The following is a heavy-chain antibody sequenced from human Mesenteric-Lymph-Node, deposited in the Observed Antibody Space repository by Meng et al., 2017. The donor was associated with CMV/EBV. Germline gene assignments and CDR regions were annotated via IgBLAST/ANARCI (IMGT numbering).Heavy chain of an antibody. V-gene: IGHV3-30*02. J-gene: IGHJ6*02. Sequence: GGSLRLSCAASGFTFSSYGMHWVRQAPGKGLEWVAFIRYDGSNKYHADSVKGRFTISKDFSKNTLYLQMNSLRAEDTALYYCAKDISVAARRGAGMDYYYGMDVWGQGTTVTVSS. CDR1: GFTFSSYG. CDR2: IRYDGSNK. D-gene: IGHD6-6*01. CDR3: AKDISVAARRGAGMDYYYGMDV.